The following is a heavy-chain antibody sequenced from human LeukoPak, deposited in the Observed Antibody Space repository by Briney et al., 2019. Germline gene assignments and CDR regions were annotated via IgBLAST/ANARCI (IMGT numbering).Heavy chain of an antibody. J-gene: IGHJ4*02. CDR2: ISAYNGNT. D-gene: IGHD3-3*01. Sequence: GASVKVSCKASGYTFTSHGISWVRQAPGQGLEWMGWISAYNGNTNYAQKLQGRVTMTTDTSTSTAYMELRSLRSDDTAVYYCARDRSLYYDFWSGYYELDYWGQGTLVTVSS. V-gene: IGHV1-18*01. CDR1: GYTFTSHG. CDR3: ARDRSLYYDFWSGYYELDY.